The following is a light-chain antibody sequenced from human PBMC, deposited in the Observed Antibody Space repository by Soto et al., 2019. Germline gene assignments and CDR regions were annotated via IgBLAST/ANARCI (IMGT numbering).Light chain of an antibody. CDR3: QQYNNWPLT. Sequence: EVVLTHSPDTLSLSPGERATLSCRASQSVSSNLAWYQQKPGQAPRLLIYGASSRATGIPVRFSGSGSGTEFTLTISSLQSEDFAVYYCQQYNNWPLTFGQGTRLEIK. CDR2: GAS. CDR1: QSVSSN. J-gene: IGKJ5*01. V-gene: IGKV3-15*01.